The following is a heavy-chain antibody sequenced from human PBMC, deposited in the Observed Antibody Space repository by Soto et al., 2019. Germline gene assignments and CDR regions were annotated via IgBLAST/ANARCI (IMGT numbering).Heavy chain of an antibody. Sequence: SXKVSFMASGFTXTSAALQWVRQARGQRLEWIGWIVVGSGNTNYAQKFQERVTITRDMSTSTAYMELSSLRSEDTAVYYCEADKRLGVPSLDILTGYPPDYYGMDVWGQGTTVTVSS. J-gene: IGHJ6*02. CDR1: GFTXTSAA. D-gene: IGHD3-9*01. CDR2: IVVGSGNT. V-gene: IGHV1-58*01. CDR3: EADKRLGVPSLDILTGYPPDYYGMDV.